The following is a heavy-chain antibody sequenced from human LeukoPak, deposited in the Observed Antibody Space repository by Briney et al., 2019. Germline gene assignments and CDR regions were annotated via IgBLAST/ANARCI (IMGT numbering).Heavy chain of an antibody. CDR1: GFTFSSYS. Sequence: GGSLRLSCAASGFTFSSYSMNWVRQAPGKGLEWVSSISSSSSYIYYADSLKGRFTISRDNAKKSLYLQMNSLRAEDTAVYYCATDQWERRYWGQGTLVTVSS. D-gene: IGHD1-26*01. J-gene: IGHJ4*02. CDR2: ISSSSSYI. CDR3: ATDQWERRY. V-gene: IGHV3-21*01.